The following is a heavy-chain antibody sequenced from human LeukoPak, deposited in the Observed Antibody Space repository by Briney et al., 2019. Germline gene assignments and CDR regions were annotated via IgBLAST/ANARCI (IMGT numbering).Heavy chain of an antibody. V-gene: IGHV1-69*05. J-gene: IGHJ3*02. CDR2: IIPIFGTA. CDR3: ARSLAAAPTHDAFDI. CDR1: GGTFSSYA. Sequence: LGASVKVSCKASGGTFSSYAISWVRQAPGQGLEWMGGIIPIFGTANYAQKFQGRVTITTDESTSTAYMELSSLRSEDTAVYYCARSLAAAPTHDAFDIWGQGTMVTVSS. D-gene: IGHD6-13*01.